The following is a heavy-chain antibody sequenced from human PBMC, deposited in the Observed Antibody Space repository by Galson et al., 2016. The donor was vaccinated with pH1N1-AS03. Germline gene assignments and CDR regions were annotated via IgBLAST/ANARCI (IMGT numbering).Heavy chain of an antibody. Sequence: SLRLSCAAPGFIFTHYSMHWVRQAPGKGLEWVAVMSYEGTTTYYADSVKGRFTISRDNSKNKLYLQMNSLRTEDTALYYCAREEGGFGSNWSQTDAFDIWGQGTMVTVSS. J-gene: IGHJ3*02. V-gene: IGHV3-30-3*01. CDR1: GFIFTHYS. CDR2: MSYEGTTT. D-gene: IGHD6-13*01. CDR3: AREEGGFGSNWSQTDAFDI.